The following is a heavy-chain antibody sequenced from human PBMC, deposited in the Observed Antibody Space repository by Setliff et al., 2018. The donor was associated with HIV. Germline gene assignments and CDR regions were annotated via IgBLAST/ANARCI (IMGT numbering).Heavy chain of an antibody. Sequence: SETLSLTCAVYGGSFTGYYWTWIRQPPGKGLEWIGEINHSGTTNHNPSLKSRVIISVDMSKNQFPLKVNSVTAADTAVYYCARGVVVVPAARDYYYYLDVWG. J-gene: IGHJ6*03. V-gene: IGHV4-34*01. CDR2: INHSGTT. CDR1: GGSFTGYY. CDR3: ARGVVVVPAARDYYYYLDV. D-gene: IGHD2-2*01.